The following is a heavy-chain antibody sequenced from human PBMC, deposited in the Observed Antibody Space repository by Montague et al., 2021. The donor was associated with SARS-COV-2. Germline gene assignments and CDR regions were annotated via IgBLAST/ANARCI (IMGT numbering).Heavy chain of an antibody. CDR1: GFTFSTYN. V-gene: IGHV3-48*04. Sequence: SLRLSCAASGFTFSTYNMNWARQIPGKGLEWLSYISSGSGAIFYADAVKGRFTVSRDNAKNSLFLQMNSLRAEDTAVYYCARDQLIRGVSAFDMWGQGTMVTVSS. CDR2: ISSGSGAI. D-gene: IGHD3-10*01. J-gene: IGHJ3*02. CDR3: ARDQLIRGVSAFDM.